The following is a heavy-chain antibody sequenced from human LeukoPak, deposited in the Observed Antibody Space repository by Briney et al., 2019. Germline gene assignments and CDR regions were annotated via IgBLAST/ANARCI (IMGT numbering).Heavy chain of an antibody. V-gene: IGHV3-7*01. CDR1: GFTFSSSW. CDR3: ARGIQLWLQYYYYYYMDV. J-gene: IGHJ6*03. CDR2: IKQDGSER. Sequence: GGSLRLSCAASGFTFSSSWMSWVRHAPGKGLEWVANIKQDGSERSYVDSVKGRFTISRDNAKNLLYLQMNSLRAEDTAVYYCARGIQLWLQYYYYYYMDVWGKGTTVTVSS. D-gene: IGHD5-18*01.